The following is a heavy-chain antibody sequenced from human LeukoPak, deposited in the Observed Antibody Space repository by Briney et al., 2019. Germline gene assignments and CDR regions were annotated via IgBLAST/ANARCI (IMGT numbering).Heavy chain of an antibody. J-gene: IGHJ4*02. D-gene: IGHD3-10*01. Sequence: GGSLRLSCAASGFTFSSYEMNWVRQAPGKGLEWVSYISSSGSTIYYADSVKGRFTISRDNAKNSLYLQMNSLRAEDTAVYYCARDGPNYYGSGSYRYYFDYWGQGTLVTVSS. CDR3: ARDGPNYYGSGSYRYYFDY. V-gene: IGHV3-48*03. CDR2: ISSSGSTI. CDR1: GFTFSSYE.